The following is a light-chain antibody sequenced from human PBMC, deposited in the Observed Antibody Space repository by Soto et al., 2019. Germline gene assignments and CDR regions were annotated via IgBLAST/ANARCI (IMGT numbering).Light chain of an antibody. CDR3: QQYNNWPPWT. V-gene: IGKV3-15*01. CDR2: GAS. CDR1: QNVGSH. Sequence: ETVMTQSPATLSVSPGERVTLSCRASQNVGSHLAWYQQKPGQAPRLLIYGASTRATDVPARFSGSGSGTEFTLTISSLQSEDFAVYHCQQYNNWPPWTFGQGTKVEI. J-gene: IGKJ1*01.